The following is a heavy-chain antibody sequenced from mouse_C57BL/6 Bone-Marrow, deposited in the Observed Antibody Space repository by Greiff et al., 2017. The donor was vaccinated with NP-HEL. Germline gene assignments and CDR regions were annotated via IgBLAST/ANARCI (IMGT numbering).Heavy chain of an antibody. J-gene: IGHJ4*01. V-gene: IGHV3-6*01. Sequence: EVQLQESGPGLVKPSQSLSLTCSVTGYSITSGYYWNWIRQFPGNKLEWMGYISYDGSNNYNPSLKNRISITRDTSKNQFFLKLNSVTTEDTATYYCARENWEAMDYWGQGTSVTVSS. D-gene: IGHD4-1*01. CDR3: ARENWEAMDY. CDR1: GYSITSGYY. CDR2: ISYDGSN.